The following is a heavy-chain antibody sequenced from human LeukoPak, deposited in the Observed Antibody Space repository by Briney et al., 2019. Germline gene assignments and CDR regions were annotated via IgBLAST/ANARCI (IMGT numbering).Heavy chain of an antibody. D-gene: IGHD2-15*01. CDR3: ARKGGHFDY. CDR1: GGSISYYY. Sequence: SETLSLTCTVSGGSISYYYWSWIRHYPGKGLEWIGYIYYNGSTNYNPSLKSRVTISVDMSKNQFSLKGTSVTAADTAIYYCARKGGHFDYWGQGTLVTVSS. V-gene: IGHV4-59*01. J-gene: IGHJ4*02. CDR2: IYYNGST.